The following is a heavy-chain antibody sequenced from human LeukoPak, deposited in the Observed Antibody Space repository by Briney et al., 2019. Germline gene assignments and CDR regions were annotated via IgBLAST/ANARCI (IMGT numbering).Heavy chain of an antibody. Sequence: GGSLTLSCAASGFTLSNYWMHWVRHGPGERLVWVSSSSSFRDDTHYADSVRGRFTISRDNANNILSLHMNGLRADDAAVYFCARGRATAVPHYYDYSMDVWGTGSTVIVSS. CDR1: GFTLSNYW. CDR2: SSSFRDDT. J-gene: IGHJ6*03. CDR3: ARGRATAVPHYYDYSMDV. D-gene: IGHD2-21*02. V-gene: IGHV3-74*01.